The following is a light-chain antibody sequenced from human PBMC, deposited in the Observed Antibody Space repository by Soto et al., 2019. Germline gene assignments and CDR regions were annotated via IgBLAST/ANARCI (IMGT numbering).Light chain of an antibody. V-gene: IGLV2-11*02. J-gene: IGLJ1*01. Sequence: QSVLRQPRSVSWSPGQSATISCTGTSSDVGVYNYVSWYQQYPGKAPKIMIYDVSKRPSGAPDRFSGSNPDNTASPTISGVQNEDEADYYCCSYAGSYPVVFGMGTKGTV. CDR3: CSYAGSYPVV. CDR1: SSDVGVYNY. CDR2: DVS.